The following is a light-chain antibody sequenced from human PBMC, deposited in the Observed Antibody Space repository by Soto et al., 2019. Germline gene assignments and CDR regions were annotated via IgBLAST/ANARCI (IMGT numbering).Light chain of an antibody. CDR2: AAS. Sequence: DIQMTQSPSSLSASVGDRVTITCRASQSISSYLNWYQQKPGKAPKLLIYAASSLQSGVPSRFSGSASGTDFTLTISRLQPEDFATYYCQQSYSTPQYTFGQGTKLEIK. CDR1: QSISSY. CDR3: QQSYSTPQYT. V-gene: IGKV1-39*01. J-gene: IGKJ2*01.